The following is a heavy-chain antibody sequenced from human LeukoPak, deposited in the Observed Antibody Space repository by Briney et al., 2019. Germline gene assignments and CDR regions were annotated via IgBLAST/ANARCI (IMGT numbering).Heavy chain of an antibody. CDR2: INPSGGST. D-gene: IGHD2-15*01. CDR3: ARAGYCSGGSCYRGYYFDY. V-gene: IGHV1-46*01. Sequence: GASVKVSCKASGYTFTGYYMHWVRQAPGQGLEWMGIINPSGGSTSYAQKFQGRVTMTRDMSTSTVYMELSSLRSEDTAAYYCARAGYCSGGSCYRGYYFDYWGQGTLVTVSS. CDR1: GYTFTGYY. J-gene: IGHJ4*02.